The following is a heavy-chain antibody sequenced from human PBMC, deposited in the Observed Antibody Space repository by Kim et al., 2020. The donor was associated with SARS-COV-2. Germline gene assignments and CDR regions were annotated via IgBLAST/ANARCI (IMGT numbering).Heavy chain of an antibody. V-gene: IGHV3-33*06. D-gene: IGHD3-22*01. CDR3: AKDGSSISGYWSSVLRAFDI. CDR1: GFIFSDYS. J-gene: IGHJ3*02. CDR2: IWHDGSNK. Sequence: GGSLRLSCAASGFIFSDYSIHWVRQAPGKGLEWVSVIWHDGSNKYYADSVRGRFSISSDDSIKTLDLQMNILRVEDTGVYHCAKDGSSISGYWSSVLRAFDIWGQGTMVSVSS.